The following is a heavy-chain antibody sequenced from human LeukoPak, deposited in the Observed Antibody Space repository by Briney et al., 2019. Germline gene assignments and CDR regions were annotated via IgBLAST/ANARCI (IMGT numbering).Heavy chain of an antibody. J-gene: IGHJ6*04. Sequence: PGGSLRLSCAASGFTFSSYWMSWVRQAPGKGLEWVANIKQDGSEKYYVDSVKGRFTISRDNSKNTLYLQMNSLRAEDTAVYYCAELGITMIGGVWGKGATVTISS. V-gene: IGHV3-7*01. CDR2: IKQDGSEK. CDR1: GFTFSSYW. D-gene: IGHD3-10*02. CDR3: AELGITMIGGV.